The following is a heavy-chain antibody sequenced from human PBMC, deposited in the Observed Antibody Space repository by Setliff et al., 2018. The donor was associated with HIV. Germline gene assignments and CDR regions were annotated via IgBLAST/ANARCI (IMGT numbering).Heavy chain of an antibody. J-gene: IGHJ2*01. CDR1: GGSISSGDYY. D-gene: IGHD3-10*01. V-gene: IGHV4-30-4*08. Sequence: SETLSLTCTVSGGSISSGDYYWTRIRQPPGKGLEWIGYIYNSGSTYYEPSLRGRVTISIDRSKNQFSLKLNSVTAADTAVYYCARETNASGSLTAYWYFDLWGRGTLVTVSS. CDR3: ARETNASGSLTAYWYFDL. CDR2: IYNSGST.